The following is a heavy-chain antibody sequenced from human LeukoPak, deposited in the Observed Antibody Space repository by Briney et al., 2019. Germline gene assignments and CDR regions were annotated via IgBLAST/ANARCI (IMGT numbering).Heavy chain of an antibody. CDR2: IKQDGSED. CDR1: GFTFSSYW. D-gene: IGHD3-9*01. V-gene: IGHV3-7*01. J-gene: IGHJ3*02. CDR3: ARRRYGEAFDI. Sequence: GGSLGLSCVASGFTFSSYWMSWVRQAPGKGLEWVANIKQDGSEDYFVDTVKGRFTISRDNARNSLYLQMNSLRVEDTAVYYCARRRYGEAFDIWGQGTMVTVSS.